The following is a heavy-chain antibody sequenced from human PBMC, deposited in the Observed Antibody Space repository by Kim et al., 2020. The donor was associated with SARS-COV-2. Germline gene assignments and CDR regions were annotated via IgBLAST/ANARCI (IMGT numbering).Heavy chain of an antibody. V-gene: IGHV1-3*01. Sequence: ASVKVSCKASGYTFTSYAMHWVRQAPGQRLEWMGWINAGNGNTKYSQKFQGRVTITRDTSASTAYMELSSLRSEDTAVYYCARRGYSGYDFSLSFDIWGQGTMVTVSS. CDR2: INAGNGNT. J-gene: IGHJ3*02. CDR3: ARRGYSGYDFSLSFDI. D-gene: IGHD5-12*01. CDR1: GYTFTSYA.